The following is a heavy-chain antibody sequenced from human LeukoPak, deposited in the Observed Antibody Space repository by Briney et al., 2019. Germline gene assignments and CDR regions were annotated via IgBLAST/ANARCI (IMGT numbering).Heavy chain of an antibody. J-gene: IGHJ4*02. CDR3: ASSLVRADMVTGIDY. CDR1: GGSFSGYY. Sequence: RPSETLSLTCAVYGGSFSGYYWIWIRQPPGKGLEWIGEINRSGSTTYNPSLKSRVTISLDTSKNQFSLKLSSVTAADTAVYYCASSLVRADMVTGIDYWGQGTLVTVSS. CDR2: INRSGST. D-gene: IGHD5-18*01. V-gene: IGHV4-34*01.